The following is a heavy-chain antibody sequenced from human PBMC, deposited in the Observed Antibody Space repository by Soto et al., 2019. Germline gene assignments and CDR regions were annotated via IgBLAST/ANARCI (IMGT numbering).Heavy chain of an antibody. Sequence: VQLVESGGGLVKPGGSLRISCAASGFTFSRYSMNWVRQAPGKGLEWISSVSIGSGSKYYAGSVKGRFIISSDSAKNALYLQTNVLGAEATALYFCVGHGRVEVAISSHGDAFDFWGQGTMVTVSS. CDR2: VSIGSGSK. CDR1: GFTFSRYS. V-gene: IGHV3-21*01. D-gene: IGHD6-19*01. CDR3: VGHGRVEVAISSHGDAFDF. J-gene: IGHJ3*01.